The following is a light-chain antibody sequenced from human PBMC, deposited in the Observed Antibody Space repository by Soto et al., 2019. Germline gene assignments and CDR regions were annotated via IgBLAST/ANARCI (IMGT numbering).Light chain of an antibody. J-gene: IGLJ2*01. Sequence: QSVLTQPRSVSGSPGQSVTISCTGTSSDVGGYNYVSWYQQHPGKAPKLMIYDVSKRPSGVPDRFSGSKSGNTASLTISGLQAEDEDDYYCCSYAGSYTVFGGGTKLTVL. V-gene: IGLV2-11*01. CDR1: SSDVGGYNY. CDR2: DVS. CDR3: CSYAGSYTV.